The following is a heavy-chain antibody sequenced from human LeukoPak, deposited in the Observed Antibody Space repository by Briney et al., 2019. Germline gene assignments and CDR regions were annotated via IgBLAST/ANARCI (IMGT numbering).Heavy chain of an antibody. CDR1: GYTFTTCD. J-gene: IGHJ4*02. CDR3: TRGSSGRRDY. D-gene: IGHD6-19*01. V-gene: IGHV1-8*01. CDR2: MNPNSGNT. Sequence: GASVKVSCKASGYTFTTCDINWVRQAPGQGLEWMGWMNPNSGNTGYAQSFQGRVTMTRDTSISTAYMELSNLRSEDTAIYYCTRGSSGRRDYWGQGTLVTVSS.